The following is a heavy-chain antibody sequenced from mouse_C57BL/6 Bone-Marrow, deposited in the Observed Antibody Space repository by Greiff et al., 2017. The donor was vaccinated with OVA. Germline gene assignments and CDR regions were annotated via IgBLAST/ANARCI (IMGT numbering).Heavy chain of an antibody. CDR3: VTYILYGYFFAY. D-gene: IGHD2-2*01. V-gene: IGHV10-3*01. CDR2: IRRKSSNYAT. J-gene: IGHJ3*01. CDR1: GFTFNTYA. Sequence: EVQLVESGGGLVQPKGSLKLSCAASGFTFNTYAMHWVRQAPGKGLEWVARIRRKSSNYATYYADSVKDRLTISRDESQSMLYLKMNNLKTEDTAMYYCVTYILYGYFFAYGGQGNLVTVSA.